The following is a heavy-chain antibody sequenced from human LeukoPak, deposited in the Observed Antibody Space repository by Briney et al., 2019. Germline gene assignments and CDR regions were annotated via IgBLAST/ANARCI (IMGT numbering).Heavy chain of an antibody. CDR1: GGSISSSSYY. V-gene: IGHV4-39*07. CDR2: IYYSGST. CDR3: ARGRIAARPWWFDP. Sequence: PSETLSLTCTVSGGSISSSSYYWGWIRQPPGKGLEWIGSIYYSGSTYYNPSLKSRVTISVDTSKNQFSLKLSSVTAADTAVYYCARGRIAARPWWFDPWGQGTLVTVSS. J-gene: IGHJ5*02. D-gene: IGHD6-6*01.